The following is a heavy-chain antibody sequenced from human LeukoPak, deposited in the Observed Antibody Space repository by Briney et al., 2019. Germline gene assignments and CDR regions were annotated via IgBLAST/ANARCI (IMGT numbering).Heavy chain of an antibody. Sequence: SETLSLTCTVSGGSMRSFDWSWIRQPPGKGLEWIGCIHYRGTTHYNPSLKSRVTFSVDTSKNQFSLKVNSVTAADTAVYYCARGGGDWYNWFDPWGQGTLVAVSS. D-gene: IGHD2-21*02. CDR2: IHYRGTT. CDR1: GGSMRSFD. CDR3: ARGGGDWYNWFDP. V-gene: IGHV4-59*08. J-gene: IGHJ5*02.